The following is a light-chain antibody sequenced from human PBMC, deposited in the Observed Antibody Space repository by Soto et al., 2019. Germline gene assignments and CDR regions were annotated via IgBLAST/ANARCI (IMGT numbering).Light chain of an antibody. V-gene: IGKV1-9*01. CDR1: QDINSY. CDR3: QHRHSYPVT. J-gene: IGKJ4*01. CDR2: TAS. Sequence: DIQLTQSPSFLSASVGDRVTITCRASQDINSYLAWYQQKAGKAPKLMIHTASTLQSGVPSRFIGSGSGTEFTLTISSLQPEDVATYYCQHRHSYPVTFGGGTKVEIK.